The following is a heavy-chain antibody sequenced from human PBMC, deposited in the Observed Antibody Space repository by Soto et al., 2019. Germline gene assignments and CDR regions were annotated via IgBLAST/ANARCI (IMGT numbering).Heavy chain of an antibody. V-gene: IGHV5-10-1*01. CDR1: GYRFTSYW. D-gene: IGHD2-2*01. CDR3: ARRYCSNDSCPRNYYAMDV. Sequence: PGESLKISCKGSGYRFTSYWISWVRQMPGKGLEWMGKIDPSDSYTNYSPSFQGHVTISADKSVSTAYLQWDSLKASDTAMYYCARRYCSNDSCPRNYYAMDVWGQGTTVTVSS. CDR2: IDPSDSYT. J-gene: IGHJ6*02.